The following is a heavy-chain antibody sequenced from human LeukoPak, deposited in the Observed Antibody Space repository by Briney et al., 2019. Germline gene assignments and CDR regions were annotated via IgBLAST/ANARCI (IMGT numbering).Heavy chain of an antibody. CDR3: ARDRTVAGPDY. Sequence: GSVNVSCKASGYTFTSYAMHWVRQAPGQRLEWMGWINAGNGNTKYSQKFQGRVTITRDTSASTAYMELSSLRSEDTAVYYCARDRTVAGPDYWGQGTLVTVSS. D-gene: IGHD6-19*01. CDR2: INAGNGNT. V-gene: IGHV1-3*01. CDR1: GYTFTSYA. J-gene: IGHJ4*02.